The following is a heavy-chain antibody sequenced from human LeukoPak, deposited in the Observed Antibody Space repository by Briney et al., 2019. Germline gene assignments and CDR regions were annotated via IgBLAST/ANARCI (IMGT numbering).Heavy chain of an antibody. D-gene: IGHD5-12*01. CDR3: ARVSDAFDYFFDS. CDR2: VSRSSRFI. V-gene: IGHV3-21*01. J-gene: IGHJ4*02. Sequence: GGSLRLSCAASGFALGTYSMNWVRQAPGKGLEWVSSVSRSSRFIFYADSVQSRFTISRDDAKDSLFLQMNSLRAEDTAVSYCARVSDAFDYFFDSWGQGTLVTVSS. CDR1: GFALGTYS.